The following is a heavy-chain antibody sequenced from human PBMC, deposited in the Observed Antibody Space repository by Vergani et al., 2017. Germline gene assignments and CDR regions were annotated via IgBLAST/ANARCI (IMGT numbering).Heavy chain of an antibody. CDR3: ARLSLDFWSGYYTGTGIFFDY. Sequence: QLQLQESGSGLVKPSQTLSLTCAVSGGSISSGGYSWSWIRQPPGKGLEWIGRIYTSGSTNYNPSLKSRVTMSVDTSKNQFSLKLSSVTAADTAVYYCARLSLDFWSGYYTGTGIFFDYWGQGTLVTVSS. V-gene: IGHV4-30-2*01. D-gene: IGHD3-3*01. J-gene: IGHJ4*02. CDR1: GGSISSGGYS. CDR2: IYTSGST.